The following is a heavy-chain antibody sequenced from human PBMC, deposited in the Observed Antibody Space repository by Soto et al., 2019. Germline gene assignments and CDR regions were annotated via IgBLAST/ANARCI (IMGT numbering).Heavy chain of an antibody. Sequence: GGSLRLSCVASGFTFSRYWMSWVRQAPGKGLEWVANIKYDGTDRYYVASMKGRFTISRDNPGNSLYLQMNTLRAEATAVYYCATNGVYRFDYWGQGTLVTVSS. D-gene: IGHD4-17*01. CDR3: ATNGVYRFDY. J-gene: IGHJ4*02. V-gene: IGHV3-7*01. CDR1: GFTFSRYW. CDR2: IKYDGTDR.